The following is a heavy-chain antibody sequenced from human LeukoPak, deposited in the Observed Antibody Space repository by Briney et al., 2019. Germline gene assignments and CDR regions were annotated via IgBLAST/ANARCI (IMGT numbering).Heavy chain of an antibody. Sequence: SETLSLTCTVSGGSISSYYWGWIRQPPGKGLEWIGSIYYSGSTYYNPSLKSRVTISVDTSKNQFSLKLSSVTAADTAVYYCARDRIDPFDYWGQGTLVTVSS. J-gene: IGHJ4*02. CDR1: GGSISSYY. CDR3: ARDRIDPFDY. CDR2: IYYSGST. V-gene: IGHV4-39*07.